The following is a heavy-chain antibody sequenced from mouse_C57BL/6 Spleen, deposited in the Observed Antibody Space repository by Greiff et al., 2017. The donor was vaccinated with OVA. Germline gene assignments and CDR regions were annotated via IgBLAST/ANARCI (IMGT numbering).Heavy chain of an antibody. J-gene: IGHJ3*01. Sequence: EVQLVESGGDLVKPGGSLKLSCAASGFTFSSYGMSWVRQTPDKRLEWVATISSGGSYTYYPDSVKGRFTISRDNATNTLYLQMSSLKSEDTAMDYCAREDDYDGGWFAYWGQGTLVTVSA. D-gene: IGHD2-4*01. CDR1: GFTFSSYG. CDR2: ISSGGSYT. V-gene: IGHV5-6*01. CDR3: AREDDYDGGWFAY.